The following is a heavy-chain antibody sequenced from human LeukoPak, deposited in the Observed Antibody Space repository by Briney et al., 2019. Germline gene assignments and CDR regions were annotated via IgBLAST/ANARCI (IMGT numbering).Heavy chain of an antibody. CDR1: GFTFSSYR. J-gene: IGHJ4*02. CDR2: ITSDGYDT. CDR3: ARVYCSGGSCDPFDS. V-gene: IGHV3-74*01. D-gene: IGHD2-15*01. Sequence: GGSLRLSCAASGFTFSSYRMHWVRQAPGKGLVWVSRITSDGYDTSYADSVKGRFTIARDNAKNTLYLQMTSLRVEDTAVCYCARVYCSGGSCDPFDSWGQGTLVTVSS.